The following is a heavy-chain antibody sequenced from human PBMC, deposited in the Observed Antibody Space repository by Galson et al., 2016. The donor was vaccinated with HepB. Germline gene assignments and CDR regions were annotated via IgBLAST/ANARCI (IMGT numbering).Heavy chain of an antibody. CDR3: LSGWYFDT. V-gene: IGHV6-1*01. CDR1: GDSVSSTSAA. J-gene: IGHJ4*02. Sequence: CAISGDSVSSTSAAWNWVRQSPSRGLEWLGRTYYRSKWYNDYAASVRSRITINPDTSRNQFSLQLNSVTPEDTAVYYCLSGWYFDTWGQWTQVTVSS. D-gene: IGHD6-19*01. CDR2: TYYRSKWYN.